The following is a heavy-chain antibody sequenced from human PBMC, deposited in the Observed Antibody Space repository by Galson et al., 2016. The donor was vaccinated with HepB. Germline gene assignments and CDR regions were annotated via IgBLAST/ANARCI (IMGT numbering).Heavy chain of an antibody. J-gene: IGHJ6*02. CDR1: GFTFSTYD. V-gene: IGHV3-13*04. Sequence: SLRLSCAASGFTFSTYDMHWVRQVTGKGLEWVSAIDTAVGAGTYYAGSVKGRFIISRENAKNSLYLQMDNLRAEDTALYFCARAKPFSRYNQYGLDVWGQGTTVTVSS. CDR2: IDTAVGAGT. CDR3: ARAKPFSRYNQYGLDV. D-gene: IGHD1-14*01.